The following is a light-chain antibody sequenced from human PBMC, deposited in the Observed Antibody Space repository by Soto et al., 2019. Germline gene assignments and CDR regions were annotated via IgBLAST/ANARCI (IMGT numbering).Light chain of an antibody. CDR1: SSDVGGYGY. J-gene: IGLJ2*01. CDR3: SSYAASNNLV. Sequence: QSALTQPPSASGSPGQSVTISCTGTSSDVGGYGYVSWYQQHPGKAPKLMIYEVTKRPSGVPARFSGSRTGNTASLTVSGLQAEDEADYYCSSYAASNNLVFGGGTKLTVL. CDR2: EVT. V-gene: IGLV2-8*01.